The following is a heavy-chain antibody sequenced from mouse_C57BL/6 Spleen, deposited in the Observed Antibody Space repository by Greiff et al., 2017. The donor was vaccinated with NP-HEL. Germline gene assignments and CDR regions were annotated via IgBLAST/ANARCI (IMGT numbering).Heavy chain of an antibody. Sequence: VQLQQPGPELVKPGASVKISCKASGYTFTNYYMHWVKQSPGQSLEWIGDINPTNGCTIYNQKFKGKATLTVDTSSSTAYMQLSSLTSEDSAVYYCARRGAYHFDYWGQGTTLTVSS. CDR3: ARRGAYHFDY. D-gene: IGHD5-1*01. CDR1: GYTFTNYY. J-gene: IGHJ2*01. V-gene: IGHV1-18*01. CDR2: INPTNGCT.